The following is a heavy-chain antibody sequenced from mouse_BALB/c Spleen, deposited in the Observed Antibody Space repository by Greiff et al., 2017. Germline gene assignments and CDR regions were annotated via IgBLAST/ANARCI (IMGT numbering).Heavy chain of an antibody. V-gene: IGHV1-54*01. J-gene: IGHJ3*01. CDR2: INPGSGGT. Sequence: VQLQQSGAELVRPGTSVKVSCKASGYAFTNYLIEWVKQRPGQGLEWIGVINPGSGGTNYNEKFKGKATLTADKSSSTAYMQLSSLTSDDSAVYFCARSYYGNYVAWFAYWGQGTLVTVSA. D-gene: IGHD2-10*01. CDR3: ARSYYGNYVAWFAY. CDR1: GYAFTNYL.